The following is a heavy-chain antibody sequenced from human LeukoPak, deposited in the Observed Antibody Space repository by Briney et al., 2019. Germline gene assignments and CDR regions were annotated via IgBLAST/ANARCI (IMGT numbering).Heavy chain of an antibody. J-gene: IGHJ5*02. CDR2: ISWNSGSI. Sequence: GRSLRLSCAASGFTFDDYAMHWVRQAPGKGLEWVSGISWNSGSIGYADSMKGRFTISRDNAKNSLYLQMNSLRVEDTAIYYCVRDLPRTSGPWGQGTLVTVSS. CDR1: GFTFDDYA. V-gene: IGHV3-9*01. D-gene: IGHD3-10*01. CDR3: VRDLPRTSGP.